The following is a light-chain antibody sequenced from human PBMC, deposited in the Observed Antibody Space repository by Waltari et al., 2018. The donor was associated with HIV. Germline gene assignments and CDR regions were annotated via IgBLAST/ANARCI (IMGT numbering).Light chain of an antibody. V-gene: IGLV1-51*01. CDR2: DNN. CDR1: SSPLANDY. J-gene: IGLJ2*01. CDR3: GTWDPRLSVGV. Sequence: QSVLTQPPSVSASPGQTVTIPSSRSSSPLANDYVSLYQHVPGAAPKLLIYDNNKRPSGIPDRFSGSKSGTSATLDITGLQTGDEADYYCGTWDPRLSVGVFGGGTKLTVL.